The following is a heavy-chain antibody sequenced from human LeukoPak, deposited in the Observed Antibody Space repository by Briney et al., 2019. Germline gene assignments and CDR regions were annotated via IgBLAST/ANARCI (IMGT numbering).Heavy chain of an antibody. CDR2: IYHSGST. D-gene: IGHD3-16*01. CDR1: GYSISSGYY. V-gene: IGHV4-38-2*02. Sequence: SETLSLTCTVSGYSISSGYYWGWIRQPPGKGLEWIGSIYHSGSTYYNPSLKSRVTISVDTSKNQFSLKLTSVTAADTAVYYCARDDGAFDLWGRGTLVTVSS. CDR3: ARDDGAFDL. J-gene: IGHJ2*01.